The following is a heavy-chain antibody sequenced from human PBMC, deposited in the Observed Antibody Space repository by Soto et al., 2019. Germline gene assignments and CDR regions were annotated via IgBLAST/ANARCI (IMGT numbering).Heavy chain of an antibody. CDR3: ARVGRDLSYYYYGMDV. D-gene: IGHD3-10*01. V-gene: IGHV1-46*01. J-gene: IGHJ6*02. Sequence: ASVKVSCKASGYTFTSYYMHWVRQAPGQGLEWMGIINPSGGSTSYAQKFQGRVTMTRDTSTSTVYMELSSLRSEDTAVYYCARVGRDLSYYYYGMDVWGQGTTVTVSS. CDR2: INPSGGST. CDR1: GYTFTSYY.